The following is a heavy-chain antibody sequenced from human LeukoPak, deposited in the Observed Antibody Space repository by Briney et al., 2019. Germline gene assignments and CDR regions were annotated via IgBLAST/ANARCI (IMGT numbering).Heavy chain of an antibody. V-gene: IGHV3-30*18. CDR3: AKGGVSSAYHPVDY. CDR2: ISSDESEE. J-gene: IGHJ4*02. CDR1: GFIFSSYG. Sequence: GGSLRLSCAASGFIFSSYGMHWVRQAPGKGLEWVAGISSDESEEFYVGSVKGRFITSRDSSKSMLYLQMNSLRIEDTAVYYCAKGGVSSAYHPVDYWGQGTLVTVSS. D-gene: IGHD3-22*01.